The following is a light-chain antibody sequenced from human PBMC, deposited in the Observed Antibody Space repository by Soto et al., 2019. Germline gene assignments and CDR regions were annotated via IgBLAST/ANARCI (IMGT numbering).Light chain of an antibody. CDR2: EVR. CDR1: MRDVGAYNL. J-gene: IGLJ3*02. Sequence: QSVLTQSPSASGSPGQSVTISCSGTMRDVGAYNLVSWYQQHPGTAPKLIIYEVRNRPSGISSRFSGSRSGNTASLTISGLQSEDEGDYYCSAYTARSTLVFGGGTKVTVL. V-gene: IGLV2-14*01. CDR3: SAYTARSTLV.